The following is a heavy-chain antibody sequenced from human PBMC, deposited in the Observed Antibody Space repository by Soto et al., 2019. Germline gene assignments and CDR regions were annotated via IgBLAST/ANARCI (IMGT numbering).Heavy chain of an antibody. CDR3: AKGSTAMTYFDY. CDR2: ISYDGSNK. V-gene: IGHV3-30*18. J-gene: IGHJ4*02. Sequence: QEQLVESGGGVVQPGRSLRLFCAASGFTFSSYGMHWVRQAPGKGLEWVAVISYDGSNKYYVDSVKGRFTISRDNSKNTLYLQMNSLRAEDTAVYYCAKGSTAMTYFDYWGQGTLVTVSS. CDR1: GFTFSSYG. D-gene: IGHD5-18*01.